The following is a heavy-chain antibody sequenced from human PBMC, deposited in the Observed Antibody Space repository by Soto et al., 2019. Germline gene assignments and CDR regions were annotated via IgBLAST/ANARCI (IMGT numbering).Heavy chain of an antibody. CDR2: VDYSGTT. CDR1: GGSFSGYY. D-gene: IGHD2-15*01. J-gene: IGHJ4*02. Sequence: PSETLSLTCAVYGGSFSGYYWSWIRHPPGKGLEWIGSVDYSGTTWYNPSLESRVTISVDTSKNQFSLKLTSVTAADTAIYYCARRAGYSITYHFDYWGQGALVTVSS. V-gene: IGHV4-34*01. CDR3: ARRAGYSITYHFDY.